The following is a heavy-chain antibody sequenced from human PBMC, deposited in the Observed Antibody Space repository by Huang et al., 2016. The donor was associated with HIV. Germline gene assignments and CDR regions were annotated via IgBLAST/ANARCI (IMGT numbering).Heavy chain of an antibody. CDR1: GGSLSDSY. V-gene: IGHV4-34*02. CDR3: ARPRMTATSSDSTWSFFDS. D-gene: IGHD2-21*02. J-gene: IGHJ4*02. Sequence: QVQLQQWGAGLLKPSGVLSLKCAVYGGSLSDSYWTWIRQSPGKGLEWIGEVNHSGLSTYNPSLRRRVTMSVDMSKKQFSLSLTSLTVADTAVYYCARPRMTATSSDSTWSFFDSWGQGTLVIVSS. CDR2: VNHSGLS.